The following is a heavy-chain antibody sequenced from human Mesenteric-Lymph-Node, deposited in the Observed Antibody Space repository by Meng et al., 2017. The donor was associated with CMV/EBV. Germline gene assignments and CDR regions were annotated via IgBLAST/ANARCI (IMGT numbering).Heavy chain of an antibody. J-gene: IGHJ5*02. CDR1: GGSISSRNW. CDR2: IYPDGST. CDR3: ASRDYYDRQPFDP. Sequence: CTVSGGSISSRNWWSWVRQPPGKGLEWIGEIYPDGSTNYNPSLKSRVTISLDKSKNQFSLKLTSMTAADTAFYYCASRDYYDRQPFDPWGQGTLVTVSS. D-gene: IGHD3-22*01. V-gene: IGHV4-4*02.